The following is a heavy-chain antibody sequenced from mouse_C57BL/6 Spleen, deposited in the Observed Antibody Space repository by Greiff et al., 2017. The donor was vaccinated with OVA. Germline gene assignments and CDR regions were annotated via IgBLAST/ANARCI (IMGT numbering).Heavy chain of an antibody. V-gene: IGHV1-43*01. CDR2: INPSNGGT. Sequence: VQLQQSGPELVKPGASVKISCKASGYSFTGYYMHWVKQSSEKSLEWIGEINPSNGGTSYNQKFKGKATLTVDKSSSTAYMQLKNLTSEDSAVYYCARNGNSAWFAYWGQGTLVTVSA. CDR1: GYSFTGYY. J-gene: IGHJ3*01. CDR3: ARNGNSAWFAY. D-gene: IGHD2-1*01.